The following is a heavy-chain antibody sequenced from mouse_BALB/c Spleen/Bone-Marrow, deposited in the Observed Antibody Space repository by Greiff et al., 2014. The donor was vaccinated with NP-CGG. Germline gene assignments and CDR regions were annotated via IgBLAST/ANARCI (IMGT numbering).Heavy chain of an antibody. V-gene: IGHV1-18*01. CDR1: GYSFTGYT. J-gene: IGHJ1*01. CDR3: ARRNYGGYFDV. Sequence: VQLKQSGPELVKPGASMKISCKASGYSFTGYTMNWVKQSLGKNLEWIGLINPYNGGTIYNQKFKGKATLTVDKSSSTAYMELPSLTSEDSAVYYGARRNYGGYFDVWGAGTTVPVSS. CDR2: INPYNGGT. D-gene: IGHD2-4*01.